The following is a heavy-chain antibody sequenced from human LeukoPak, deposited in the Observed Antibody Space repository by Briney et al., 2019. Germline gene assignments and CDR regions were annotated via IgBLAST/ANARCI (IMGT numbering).Heavy chain of an antibody. V-gene: IGHV1-46*01. Sequence: ASVKVSCKASGYTFTSYYMHWVRQAPGQGLECMGIINPSGGSTSYAQKFQGRVTMTRDMSTSTVYMELSSLRSEDTAVYYCARVIGYCSGGSCYTRVDAFDIWGQGTMVTVSS. D-gene: IGHD2-15*01. CDR2: INPSGGST. CDR3: ARVIGYCSGGSCYTRVDAFDI. J-gene: IGHJ3*02. CDR1: GYTFTSYY.